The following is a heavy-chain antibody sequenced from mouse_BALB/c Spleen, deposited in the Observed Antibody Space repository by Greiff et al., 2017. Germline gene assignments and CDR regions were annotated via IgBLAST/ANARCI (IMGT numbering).Heavy chain of an antibody. J-gene: IGHJ4*01. D-gene: IGHD2-14*01. CDR2: ICAGGST. CDR3: AIYYRYGDDYAMDY. Sequence: VKLQESGPGLVAPSQSLSITCTVSGFSLTSYGVHWVRQPPGKGLEWLGVICAGGSTNYNSALMSRLSISKDNSKSQVFLKMISLQTDDTAMYYCAIYYRYGDDYAMDYWGQGTSVTVSS. CDR1: GFSLTSYG. V-gene: IGHV2-9*02.